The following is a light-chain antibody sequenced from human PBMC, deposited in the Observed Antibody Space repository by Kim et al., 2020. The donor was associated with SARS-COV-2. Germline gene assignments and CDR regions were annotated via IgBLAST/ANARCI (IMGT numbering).Light chain of an antibody. Sequence: ASGGDRVTIACRASQTINSWLAWYQQKPGKAPKVLIYKASTLESGVPSRFSGSESGTEFTLTISSLQPDDFATYYCLQYSNYPWTFGRGTKVDIK. J-gene: IGKJ1*01. CDR2: KAS. CDR1: QTINSW. V-gene: IGKV1-5*03. CDR3: LQYSNYPWT.